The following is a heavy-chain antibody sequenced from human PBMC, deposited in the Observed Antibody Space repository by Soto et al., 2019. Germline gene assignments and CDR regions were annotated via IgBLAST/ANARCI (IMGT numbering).Heavy chain of an antibody. CDR3: ASTCLYCGGDCYFGYFDY. CDR1: GGTFSSYA. D-gene: IGHD2-21*02. CDR2: IIPIFGTA. J-gene: IGHJ4*02. Sequence: ASVKVSCKASGGTFSSYAISWVRQAPGQGLEWMGGIIPIFGTANYAQKFQGRVTITADESTSTAYMELSSLRSEDTAVYYCASTCLYCGGDCYFGYFDYWGQGTLVTVSS. V-gene: IGHV1-69*13.